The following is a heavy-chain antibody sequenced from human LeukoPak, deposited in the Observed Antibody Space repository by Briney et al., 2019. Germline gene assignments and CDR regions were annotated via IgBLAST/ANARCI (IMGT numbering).Heavy chain of an antibody. CDR3: AKGQERESRLDS. D-gene: IGHD1-1*01. CDR1: GLTFNTYN. Sequence: GGSLRLSCAASGLTFNTYNMYWLRQAPGEGLEWVSGISNSGGSTYYADSVKGRFTISRDNSKNTLYLQMNSLRAEDTALYYCAKGQERESRLDSWGQGTPVTVSS. CDR2: ISNSGGST. V-gene: IGHV3-23*01. J-gene: IGHJ4*02.